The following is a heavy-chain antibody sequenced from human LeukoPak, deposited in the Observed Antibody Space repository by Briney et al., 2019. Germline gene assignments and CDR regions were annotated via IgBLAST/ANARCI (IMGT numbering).Heavy chain of an antibody. CDR3: VKDTPGAWNAFDI. CDR2: IRYDGSNK. V-gene: IGHV3-30*02. D-gene: IGHD1-1*01. CDR1: GFTFSSYG. J-gene: IGHJ3*02. Sequence: GGSLRLSCAASGFTFSSYGMHWVRQAPGKGLEWVAFIRYDGSNKYYADSVKGRFTICRDNSKNTLYLQMNSLRAEDTAVYYCVKDTPGAWNAFDIWGQGKMVTVSS.